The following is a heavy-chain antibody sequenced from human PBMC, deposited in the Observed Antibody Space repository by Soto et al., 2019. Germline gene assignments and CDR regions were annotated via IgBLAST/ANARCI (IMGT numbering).Heavy chain of an antibody. CDR2: ISGGGSYI. Sequence: GGSLRLSCSASGFPFSDENMSWVRQVPGKGLEWVSGISGGGSYIFYADSVQGRFSISRDNPKNSLFLEMNSLRVEDTAVYYCARDSDCRSTRCFFPPHVLGQGTTVTVCS. V-gene: IGHV3-21*06. D-gene: IGHD2-2*01. J-gene: IGHJ6*02. CDR1: GFPFSDEN. CDR3: ARDSDCRSTRCFFPPHV.